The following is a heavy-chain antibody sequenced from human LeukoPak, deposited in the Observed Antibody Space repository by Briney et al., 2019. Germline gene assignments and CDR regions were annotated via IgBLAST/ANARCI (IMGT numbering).Heavy chain of an antibody. CDR3: AELGITMIGGG. Sequence: GGSLRLSCAASGFTFSSYEMNSVRQAPGKGLEWVSYISSSGSTIYYADSVKGRFTISRDNAKNSLYLQMNSLRAEDTAVYYCAELGITMIGGGWGKGTTVTISA. CDR2: ISSSGSTI. J-gene: IGHJ6*04. V-gene: IGHV3-48*03. D-gene: IGHD3-10*02. CDR1: GFTFSSYE.